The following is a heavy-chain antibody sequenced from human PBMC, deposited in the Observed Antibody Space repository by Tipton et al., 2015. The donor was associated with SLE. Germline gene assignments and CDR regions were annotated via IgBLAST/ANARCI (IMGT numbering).Heavy chain of an antibody. CDR2: INHSGST. Sequence: TLSLTCTVSGGSISSYYWSWIRQPPGKGLEWIGEINHSGSTNYNPSLKSRVTISVDTSKNQFSLKLSSVTAADTAVYYCARADGDVPFDYWGQGTLVTVSS. D-gene: IGHD4-17*01. CDR1: GGSISSYY. J-gene: IGHJ4*02. V-gene: IGHV4-34*01. CDR3: ARADGDVPFDY.